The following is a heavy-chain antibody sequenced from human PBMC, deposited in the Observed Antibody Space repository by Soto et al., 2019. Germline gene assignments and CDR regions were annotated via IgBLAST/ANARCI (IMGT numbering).Heavy chain of an antibody. V-gene: IGHV4-39*07. CDR2: MFYSGRT. CDR3: ARGPRKIFGQNYYYYYYLAV. CDR1: GVSMSSSPYY. Sequence: SETLSLTCIVSGVSMSSSPYYWGWIRQPLGKGLEWIGSMFYSGRTYYSPSLKSRVTLSVDTSKNQFSLRLSSVTAADTAVYYCARGPRKIFGQNYYYYYYLAVWGKGTTVTVSS. D-gene: IGHD3-10*01. J-gene: IGHJ6*03.